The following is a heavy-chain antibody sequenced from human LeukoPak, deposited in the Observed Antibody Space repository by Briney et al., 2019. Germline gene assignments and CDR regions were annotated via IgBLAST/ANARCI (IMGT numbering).Heavy chain of an antibody. D-gene: IGHD3-22*01. V-gene: IGHV4-59*01. J-gene: IGHJ4*02. CDR1: GDSISPYY. CDR2: VYYSGSS. CDR3: ARGLSGLPIFDY. Sequence: PSETLSLTCTVSGDSISPYYWSWIRQSPGKGLEWIGYVYYSGSSNYNPSLKSRVTISVDTSMNQFSLKLSSVTAADTAVYYCARGLSGLPIFDYWGQGTLVTVSS.